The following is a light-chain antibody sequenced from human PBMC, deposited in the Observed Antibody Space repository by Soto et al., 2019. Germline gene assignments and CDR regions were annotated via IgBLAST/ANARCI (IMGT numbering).Light chain of an antibody. Sequence: QSVLTQPASVSESPGQSITISCAGTSSDVGGYNHVSWYQQHADKAPKLLIHEVSNRPSGVSNRFSGSKSGNTASLTISGLQAEDEAAYYCTSYTSISTYVFGTGTNVTGL. CDR3: TSYTSISTYV. CDR2: EVS. V-gene: IGLV2-14*01. J-gene: IGLJ1*01. CDR1: SSDVGGYNH.